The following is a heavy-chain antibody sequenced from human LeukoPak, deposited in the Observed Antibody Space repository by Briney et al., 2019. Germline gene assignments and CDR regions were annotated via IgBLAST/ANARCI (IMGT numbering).Heavy chain of an antibody. CDR3: TRGALGDYCNYD. Sequence: PGGSLRLSCAASGFTFSSYAMSWVRQAPGKGLEWVSYISSSSTYIYYADSVKGRFTISRNNAKNSLFLQMNSLRPEDTAVYYCTRGALGDYCNYDWGQGTLVTVSS. V-gene: IGHV3-21*05. CDR1: GFTFSSYA. CDR2: ISSSSTYI. J-gene: IGHJ4*02. D-gene: IGHD4-11*01.